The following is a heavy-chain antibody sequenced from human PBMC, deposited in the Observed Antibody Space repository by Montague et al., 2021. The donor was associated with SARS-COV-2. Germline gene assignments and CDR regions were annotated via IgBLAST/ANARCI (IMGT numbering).Heavy chain of an antibody. D-gene: IGHD1-26*01. Sequence: SETLSLTCTVSGGSISSYYWSWIRQPPGKGLEWIGYIYYDGSTNYNPSLKSRVTMSVDTSKNQFSLRLSSVTAADTAVYYCARYGSYFEHWGQGTLVTVSS. CDR3: ARYGSYFEH. CDR2: IYYDGST. CDR1: GGSISSYY. V-gene: IGHV4-59*03. J-gene: IGHJ4*02.